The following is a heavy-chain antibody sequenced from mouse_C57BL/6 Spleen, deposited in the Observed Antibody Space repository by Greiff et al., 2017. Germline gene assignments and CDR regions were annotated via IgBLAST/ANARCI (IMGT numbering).Heavy chain of an antibody. V-gene: IGHV1-81*01. D-gene: IGHD1-1*01. Sequence: VQLQQSGAELARPGASVKLSCKASGYTFTSYGISWVKQRTGQGLEWIGEIYPRSGNTYYNEKFKGKATLTADKSSSTAYMELRSLTSEDSAVYFCARRDFTTVVAPLYYYAMDYWGQGTSVTVSS. CDR3: ARRDFTTVVAPLYYYAMDY. CDR2: IYPRSGNT. CDR1: GYTFTSYG. J-gene: IGHJ4*01.